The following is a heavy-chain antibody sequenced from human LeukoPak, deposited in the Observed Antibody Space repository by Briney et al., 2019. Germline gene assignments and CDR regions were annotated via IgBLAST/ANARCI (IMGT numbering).Heavy chain of an antibody. Sequence: KASETLSLTCTVSGGSISSSSYYWGWIRQPPGKGLEWIGSIYYSGSTYYNPSLKSRVTISVDTSKNQFSLKLSSVTAADTAVYYCATLTQERQQLVFDYWGQGTLVTVSS. CDR2: IYYSGST. CDR1: GGSISSSSYY. CDR3: ATLTQERQQLVFDY. J-gene: IGHJ4*02. D-gene: IGHD6-13*01. V-gene: IGHV4-39*01.